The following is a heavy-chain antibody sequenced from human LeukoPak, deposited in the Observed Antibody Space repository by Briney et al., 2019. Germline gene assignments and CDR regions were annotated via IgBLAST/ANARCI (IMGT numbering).Heavy chain of an antibody. CDR1: GYRFTRYR. D-gene: IGHD6-25*01. CDR2: IYPGDSAP. J-gene: IGHJ4*02. V-gene: IGHV5-51*01. Sequence: GASLYTSYQGSGYRFTRYRIGWGRPMAGKGVDLIGIIYPGDSAPRYRPSFQGQVTISADKSISTAYLQWSSLKASDTAMYYCARMGQKSGDYWGQGTLVTVSS. CDR3: ARMGQKSGDY.